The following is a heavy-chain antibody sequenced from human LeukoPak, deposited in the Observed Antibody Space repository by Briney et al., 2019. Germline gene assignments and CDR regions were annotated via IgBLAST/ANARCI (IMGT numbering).Heavy chain of an antibody. J-gene: IGHJ5*02. CDR2: ISSTSNYI. D-gene: IGHD3-10*01. V-gene: IGHV3-21*01. CDR3: AKAYYGSGSPLDWFDP. CDR1: GFTFSNYY. Sequence: GGSLRLSCAASGFTFSNYYMNWVRQPPGKGLEWGSSISSTSNYIYYADSLKGRFTISRDNSKNTLYLQMNSLRAEDTAVYYCAKAYYGSGSPLDWFDPWGQGTLVTVSS.